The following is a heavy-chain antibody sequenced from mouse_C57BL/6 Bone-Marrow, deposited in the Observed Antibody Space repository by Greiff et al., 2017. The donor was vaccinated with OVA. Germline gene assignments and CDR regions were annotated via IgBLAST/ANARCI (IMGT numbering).Heavy chain of an antibody. CDR1: GYSITSGYY. CDR2: ISYDGSN. Sequence: ESGPGLVKPSQSLSLTCSVTGYSITSGYYWNWIRQFPGNKLEWMGYISYDGSNNYNPSLKNRISITRDTSKNQFFLKLNSVTTEDTATYYCARGVYYYGSSSFAYWGQGTLVTVSA. D-gene: IGHD1-1*01. V-gene: IGHV3-6*01. J-gene: IGHJ3*01. CDR3: ARGVYYYGSSSFAY.